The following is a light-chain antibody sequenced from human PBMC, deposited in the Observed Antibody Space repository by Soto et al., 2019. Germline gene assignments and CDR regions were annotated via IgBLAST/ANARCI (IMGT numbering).Light chain of an antibody. CDR1: SGNIGVYNY. CDR2: DVS. Sequence: QSALTQPRSVSGSPGQSVTISCTGTSGNIGVYNYVSWYQQHPGKAPKLMIYDVSKRPSGVPDRFSASKSANTASLTISGLQAEDEADYYCCSYAGTYVFGGGTKLTVL. V-gene: IGLV2-11*01. J-gene: IGLJ3*02. CDR3: CSYAGTYV.